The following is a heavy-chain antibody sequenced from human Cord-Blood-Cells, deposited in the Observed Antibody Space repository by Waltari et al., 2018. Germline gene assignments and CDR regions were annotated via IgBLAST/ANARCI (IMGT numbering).Heavy chain of an antibody. CDR1: GGSVSRGSYY. CDR2: IYYSGST. CDR3: ARSILGALDL. J-gene: IGHJ2*01. Sequence: QVQLQESGPGLVKPSETLSLTCTVSGGSVSRGSYYWSWIRQPPGKGLEWIGYIYYSGSTNYNPSLKSRVTISVDTSKNQFSLKLSSVTAADTAVYYCARSILGALDLWGRGTLVTVSS. D-gene: IGHD7-27*01. V-gene: IGHV4-61*01.